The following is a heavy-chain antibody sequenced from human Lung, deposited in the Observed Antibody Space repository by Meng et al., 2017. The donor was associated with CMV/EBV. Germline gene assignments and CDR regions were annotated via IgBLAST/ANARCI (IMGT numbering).Heavy chain of an antibody. CDR3: AVYCSSTSCHRDGMDV. J-gene: IGHJ6*02. CDR2: ISSSSSYI. V-gene: IGHV3-21*01. Sequence: GEXXKISCAASGFTFSSYSMNWVRQAPGKGLEWVSSISSSSSYIYYADSVKGRFTISRDNAKNSLYLQMNSLRAEDTAVYYCAVYCSSTSCHRDGMDVWGQGTXVTVSS. CDR1: GFTFSSYS. D-gene: IGHD2-2*01.